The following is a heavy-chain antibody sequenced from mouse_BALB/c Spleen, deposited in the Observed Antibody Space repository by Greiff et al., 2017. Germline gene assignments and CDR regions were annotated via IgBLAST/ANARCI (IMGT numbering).Heavy chain of an antibody. Sequence: EVMLVESGGGLVKPGGSLKLSCAASGFTFSDYYMDWVRQTPGNRLEWVATISDGGSYTYYPDSVKGRFTISRDNAKNNLYLQLSSLTSEDTAMYYCAREADGNCGGGYYAMDYWGQGTSVTVSS. CDR3: AREADGNCGGGYYAMDY. CDR1: GFTFSDYY. CDR2: ISDGGSYT. D-gene: IGHD2-1*01. J-gene: IGHJ4*01. V-gene: IGHV5-4*02.